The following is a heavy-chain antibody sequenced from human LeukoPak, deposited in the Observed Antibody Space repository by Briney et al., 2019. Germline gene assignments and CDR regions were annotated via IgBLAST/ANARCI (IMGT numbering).Heavy chain of an antibody. V-gene: IGHV3-74*01. Sequence: GGSLRLNCAASGFTFSDYWMHWVRQGPGKGPEWLSRTSKDGSDTFYADAAKGRFTASRDNAKNTVYLQVTNVRPDDTAVYYCARGGYSGSYYRYSWGQGTVVTVAS. J-gene: IGHJ4*02. D-gene: IGHD6-25*01. CDR2: TSKDGSDT. CDR1: GFTFSDYW. CDR3: ARGGYSGSYYRYS.